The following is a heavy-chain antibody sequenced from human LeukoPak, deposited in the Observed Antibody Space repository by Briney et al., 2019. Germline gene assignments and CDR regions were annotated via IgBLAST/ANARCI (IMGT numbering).Heavy chain of an antibody. D-gene: IGHD1-26*01. CDR1: GGSISSSSYY. CDR2: IYYSGST. V-gene: IGHV4-61*01. CDR3: AREDSGRSFDY. J-gene: IGHJ4*02. Sequence: SETLSLTCTVSGGSISSSSYYWSWIRQPPGKGLEWIGYIYYSGSTNYNPSLKSRVTISVDTSKNQFSLKLSSVTAADTAVYYCAREDSGRSFDYWGQGTLVTVSS.